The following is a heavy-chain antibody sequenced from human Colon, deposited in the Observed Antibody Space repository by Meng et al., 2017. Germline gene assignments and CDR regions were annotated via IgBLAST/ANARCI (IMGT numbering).Heavy chain of an antibody. CDR3: ARVQRFCTGGICSNWFDP. V-gene: IGHV4-4*07. Sequence: QGKLQEAGPGLVKPSETLSLTCTVSGGSMSCYYWNWIRQPAGKGLEWIGHIYSSGRTNYNPSLKSRVTISVDSSKNQFSLNLTSVTAADTAVYFCARVQRFCTGGICSNWFDPWGQGTLVTVSS. CDR2: IYSSGRT. J-gene: IGHJ5*02. D-gene: IGHD2-15*01. CDR1: GGSMSCYY.